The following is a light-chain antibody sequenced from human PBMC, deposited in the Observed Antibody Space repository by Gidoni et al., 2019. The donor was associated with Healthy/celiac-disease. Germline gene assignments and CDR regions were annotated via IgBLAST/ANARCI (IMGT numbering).Light chain of an antibody. CDR3: QQSYSTPFT. Sequence: DLQMTHSPSSLSASVGDRVTITCRASQSISSYLNWYQQKPGKAPKLLIYAASSLQSGVPSRLSGSGAGKDLTLTISSLQPEDFENYYCQQSYSTPFTFGGGTKVEIK. CDR1: QSISSY. CDR2: AAS. V-gene: IGKV1-39*01. J-gene: IGKJ4*01.